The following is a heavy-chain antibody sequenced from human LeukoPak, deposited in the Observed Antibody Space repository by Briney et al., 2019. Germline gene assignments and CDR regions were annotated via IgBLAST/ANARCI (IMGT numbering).Heavy chain of an antibody. D-gene: IGHD3-10*01. CDR2: ISGSGGST. Sequence: SGGSLRLSCAASGFTFSSYAMSWVRQAPGKGLEWVSAISGSGGSTYYADSVKGRFTISRDNSKNTLYLQMNSLRAEDTAVYYCAKDWYGSGRYDYWGQGTLVTVSS. CDR1: GFTFSSYA. CDR3: AKDWYGSGRYDY. J-gene: IGHJ4*02. V-gene: IGHV3-23*01.